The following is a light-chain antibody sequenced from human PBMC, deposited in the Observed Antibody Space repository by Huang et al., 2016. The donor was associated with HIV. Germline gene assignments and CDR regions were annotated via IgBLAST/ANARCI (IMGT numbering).Light chain of an antibody. CDR3: QKSYTTPLT. CDR1: QRISAY. Sequence: DIQMTQSPSSLSASVGDRVTITCRASQRISAYLNWYQQKPGKAPKRLIYGASTWQSGVPSGFSVSGFGTDFTLTINSLQPEDFATYYCQKSYTTPLTFGGGTKVEI. V-gene: IGKV1-39*01. CDR2: GAS. J-gene: IGKJ4*01.